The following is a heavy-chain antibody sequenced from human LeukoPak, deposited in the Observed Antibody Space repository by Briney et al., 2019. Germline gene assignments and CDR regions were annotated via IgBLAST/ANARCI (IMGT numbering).Heavy chain of an antibody. V-gene: IGHV5-51*01. CDR3: ARPLGSSPLYFDY. CDR2: IYPGDSDT. D-gene: IGHD6-6*01. CDR1: GYNFPNYW. Sequence: GESLKISCKGSGYNFPNYWIAWVRQMPGKGLEWMGIIYPGDSDTKYSPSFQGQVTISADKSISTAYLQWSSLKASDSAIYYCARPLGSSPLYFDYWGQGALVTVSS. J-gene: IGHJ4*02.